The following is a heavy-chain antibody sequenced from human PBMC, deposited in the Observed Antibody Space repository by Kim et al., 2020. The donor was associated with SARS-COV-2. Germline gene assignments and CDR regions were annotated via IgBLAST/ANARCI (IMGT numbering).Heavy chain of an antibody. Sequence: TGYSQRFQARVSITRDTSATTAYLELSGLRSEDTAVYYCAREAVAGSFDHWGQGTLVTVSS. CDR3: AREAVAGSFDH. J-gene: IGHJ4*02. CDR2: T. V-gene: IGHV1-3*01. D-gene: IGHD6-19*01.